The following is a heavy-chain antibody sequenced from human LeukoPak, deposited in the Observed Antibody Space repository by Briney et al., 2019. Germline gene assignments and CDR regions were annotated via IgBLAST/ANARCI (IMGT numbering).Heavy chain of an antibody. D-gene: IGHD2-2*01. CDR3: ARNDIVVVPAAMHYALHDAFDI. CDR1: GFTVSSNY. V-gene: IGHV3-53*01. Sequence: GESLRLSCAASGFTVSSNYMSWVRQAPGKGLEWVSVIYSGGSTYYADSVKGRFTISRDNSKSTLYIQMNSLRAEDTAVYYCARNDIVVVPAAMHYALHDAFDIWGQGTMVTVSS. CDR2: IYSGGST. J-gene: IGHJ3*02.